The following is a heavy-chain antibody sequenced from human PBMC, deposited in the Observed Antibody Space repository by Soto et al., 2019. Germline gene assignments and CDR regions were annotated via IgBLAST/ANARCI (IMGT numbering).Heavy chain of an antibody. CDR3: ARTDKYTPQLSGSATRFDY. J-gene: IGHJ4*02. Sequence: EVQLLESGGDLVQPGGSLRLSCAASGFTFSNYAMTWVRQAPGKGPEWVSTFTGGGSTYYRDTVKGRFTISRDNSKNTLYLQMHSLRAEDTAVYYCARTDKYTPQLSGSATRFDYWGQGTLVTVSS. D-gene: IGHD5-12*01. V-gene: IGHV3-23*01. CDR1: GFTFSNYA. CDR2: FTGGGST.